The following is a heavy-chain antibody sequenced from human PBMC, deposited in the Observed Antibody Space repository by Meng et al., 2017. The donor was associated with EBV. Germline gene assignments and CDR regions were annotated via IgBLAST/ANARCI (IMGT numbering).Heavy chain of an antibody. Sequence: QEHLGESGGGVVQPGRSLRLSCAASGFTFSNYGFHWVRQAPGKGPEWVAIIPSDASHNKYYADSVKGRFTISRDNSKNTLYLQMNSLRTEDTAVYYCAKDLSGRFDPWGQGTLVTVSS. CDR2: IPSDASHNK. D-gene: IGHD1-14*01. J-gene: IGHJ5*02. V-gene: IGHV3-30*18. CDR1: GFTFSNYG. CDR3: AKDLSGRFDP.